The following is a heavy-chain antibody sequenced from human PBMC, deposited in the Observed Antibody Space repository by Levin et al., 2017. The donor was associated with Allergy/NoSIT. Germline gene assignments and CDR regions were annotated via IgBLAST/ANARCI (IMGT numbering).Heavy chain of an antibody. J-gene: IGHJ3*02. CDR1: GYTFSSYW. CDR2: IYPSDSDA. D-gene: IGHD4-17*01. Sequence: GGSLRLSCKGSGYTFSSYWIGWVRQKPGKGLEWMGIIYPSDSDARYSPSFQGQVTISADKSISTAFLQWSSLKASDRAMSYCARLRRIAVRYDAFAIWGQGTMVSVSS. V-gene: IGHV5-51*01. CDR3: ARLRRIAVRYDAFAI.